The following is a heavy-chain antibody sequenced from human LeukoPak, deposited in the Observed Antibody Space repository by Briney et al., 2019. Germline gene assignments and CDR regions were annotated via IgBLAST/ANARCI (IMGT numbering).Heavy chain of an antibody. CDR2: ISAYNGNT. J-gene: IGHJ3*02. V-gene: IGHV1-18*01. CDR3: ARDDYGGNSLGI. CDR1: GYTFTSYG. Sequence: ASVKVSCKASGYTFTSYGISWVRQAPGQGLEWMGWISAYNGNTNYAQRLQGRVTMTTDTSTSTAYMELRSLRSEDTAVYYCARDDYGGNSLGIWGQGTMVTVSS. D-gene: IGHD4-23*01.